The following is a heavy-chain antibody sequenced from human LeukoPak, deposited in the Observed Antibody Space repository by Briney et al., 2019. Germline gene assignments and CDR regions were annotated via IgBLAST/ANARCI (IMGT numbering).Heavy chain of an antibody. CDR2: ISYDGSYK. CDR3: ARSGYYHYYGLDV. CDR1: GFTFSSNG. J-gene: IGHJ6*02. D-gene: IGHD6-13*01. Sequence: GRSLRLSCAASGFTFSSNGMHWVRQAPGKGLEWVAVISYDGSYKYYADSVKGRFTISRDDAKNSLYLQVSNLRVGDTAVYYCARSGYYHYYGLDVWGQGTTVTVSS. V-gene: IGHV3-30*03.